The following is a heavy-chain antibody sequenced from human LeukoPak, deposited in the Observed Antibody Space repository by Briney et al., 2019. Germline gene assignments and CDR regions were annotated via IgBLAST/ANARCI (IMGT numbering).Heavy chain of an antibody. Sequence: GGSLRLSCAASGYTFSRYGMHWVRQAPGKGLEWVAVISYDGNNKYYGDSVKGRFTISRDNSKNTLYLQMNSLRVEDTAVYYCAKYPTAMVTGAFDYWGQGTLVTVSS. D-gene: IGHD5-18*01. CDR3: AKYPTAMVTGAFDY. CDR2: ISYDGNNK. CDR1: GYTFSRYG. J-gene: IGHJ4*02. V-gene: IGHV3-30*18.